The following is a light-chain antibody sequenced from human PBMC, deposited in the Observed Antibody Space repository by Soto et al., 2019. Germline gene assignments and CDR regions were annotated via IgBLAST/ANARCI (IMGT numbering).Light chain of an antibody. J-gene: IGKJ4*01. CDR3: QQYNNWPLT. CDR2: GAS. CDR1: QSVSGN. V-gene: IGKV3-15*01. Sequence: EIVMTQSPATLSVSPGERATLSCRASQSVSGNLDWYQQKPGQAPRLLIYGASTRATGTPARFSGSGSGTEFTLTISSLQSEDFAVYYCQQYNNWPLTFGGGTKVEIK.